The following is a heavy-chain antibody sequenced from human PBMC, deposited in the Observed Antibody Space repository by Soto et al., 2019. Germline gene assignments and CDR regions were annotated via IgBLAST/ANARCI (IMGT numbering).Heavy chain of an antibody. Sequence: GGSLRLSCAASGFTFSSYGMHWVRQAPGKGLEWVAVIWYDGSNKYYADSVKGRFTISRDNSKNTLYLQMNSLRAEDTAVYYCARDFSPNYYGSARPYYYYYGMDVWGQGTTVTVSS. CDR3: ARDFSPNYYGSARPYYYYYGMDV. V-gene: IGHV3-33*01. CDR2: IWYDGSNK. J-gene: IGHJ6*02. D-gene: IGHD3-10*01. CDR1: GFTFSSYG.